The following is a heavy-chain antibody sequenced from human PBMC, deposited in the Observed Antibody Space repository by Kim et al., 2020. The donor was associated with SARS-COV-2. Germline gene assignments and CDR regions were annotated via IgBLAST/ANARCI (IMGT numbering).Heavy chain of an antibody. J-gene: IGHJ6*02. V-gene: IGHV3-23*01. CDR3: AKNGERFGELLRHYYYYGMDV. CDR2: ISGSGGST. Sequence: GGSLRLSCAASGFTFSSYAMSWVRQAPGKGLEWVSAISGSGGSTYYADSVKGRFTISRDNSKNTLYLQMNRLRAEDTAVYYCAKNGERFGELLRHYYYYGMDVWGQGTTVTVSS. D-gene: IGHD3-10*01. CDR1: GFTFSSYA.